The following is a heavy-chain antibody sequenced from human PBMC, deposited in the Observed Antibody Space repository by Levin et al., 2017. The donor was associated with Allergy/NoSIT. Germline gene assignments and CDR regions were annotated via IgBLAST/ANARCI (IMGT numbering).Heavy chain of an antibody. D-gene: IGHD6-13*01. CDR3: ARQPSSSSWYSYRGAFDI. Sequence: GESLKISCKGSGYSFTSYWIGWVRQMPGKGLEWMGIIYPGDSDTRYSPSFQGQVTISADKSISTAYLQWSSLKASDTAMYYCARQPSSSSWYSYRGAFDIWGQGTMVTVSS. V-gene: IGHV5-51*01. CDR1: GYSFTSYW. J-gene: IGHJ3*02. CDR2: IYPGDSDT.